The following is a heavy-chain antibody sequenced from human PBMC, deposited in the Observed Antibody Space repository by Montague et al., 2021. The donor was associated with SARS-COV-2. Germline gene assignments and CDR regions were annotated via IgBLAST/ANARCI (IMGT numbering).Heavy chain of an antibody. D-gene: IGHD3-10*01. J-gene: IGHJ4*02. Sequence: SLRLSCAASGFTFSSYWMHWVRQAPGKGLVWVPRINSDGSSTSYADSVKGRFTISRDNAKNTLYLQMNSLRAEDAAVYYCARDIRFYYGSGSPYGDLDYWGQGTLVTVSS. CDR1: GFTFSSYW. CDR2: INSDGSST. V-gene: IGHV3-74*01. CDR3: ARDIRFYYGSGSPYGDLDY.